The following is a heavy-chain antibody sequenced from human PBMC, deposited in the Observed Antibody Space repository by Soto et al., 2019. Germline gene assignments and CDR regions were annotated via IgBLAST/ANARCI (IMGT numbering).Heavy chain of an antibody. V-gene: IGHV4-59*08. CDR2: IYYSGST. Sequence: SETLSLTCTVSGGSISSYYWSWIRQPPGKGLEWIGYIYYSGSTNYNPSLKSRVTISVDTSKNQYSLKLSSVTAADTAVYYCARHDYYGSGSYFDYWGQGTLVTVSS. J-gene: IGHJ4*02. CDR1: GGSISSYY. D-gene: IGHD3-10*01. CDR3: ARHDYYGSGSYFDY.